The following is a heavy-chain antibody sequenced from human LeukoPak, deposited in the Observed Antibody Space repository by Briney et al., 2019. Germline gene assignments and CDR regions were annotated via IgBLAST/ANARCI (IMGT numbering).Heavy chain of an antibody. CDR3: ARGSVYFDS. Sequence: SETLSLTCTVSGGSISSYYVSWIRQPPGKGLEWIGYISYTGSTDYNPSLKSRVTISVDMSKIQFYLKVSSVTAADTAVYYCARGSVYFDSWGQGTLVTVSS. J-gene: IGHJ4*02. CDR2: ISYTGST. V-gene: IGHV4-59*01. CDR1: GGSISSYY.